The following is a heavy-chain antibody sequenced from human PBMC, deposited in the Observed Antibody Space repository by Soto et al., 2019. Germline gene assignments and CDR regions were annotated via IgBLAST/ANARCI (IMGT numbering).Heavy chain of an antibody. Sequence: QVQLVQSGAEVKRPGSSVKVSCESSGDTFNSYVISWVRQAPGQGLEWMGGIIPIIGVTHYAQKFQGRVTISALSSTGTAYMELTTLGFEDTALYYFARESLGAKGADHWGQGTLVTVSS. CDR3: ARESLGAKGADH. J-gene: IGHJ4*02. CDR2: IIPIIGVT. V-gene: IGHV1-69*17. CDR1: GDTFNSYV. D-gene: IGHD3-16*01.